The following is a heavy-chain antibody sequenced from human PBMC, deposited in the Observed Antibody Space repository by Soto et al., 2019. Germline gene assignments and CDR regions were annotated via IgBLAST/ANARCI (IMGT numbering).Heavy chain of an antibody. V-gene: IGHV1-8*01. CDR2: MNPNSGNT. D-gene: IGHD3-22*01. Sequence: ASVKVSCKASGYTFTSYDINWVRQATGQGLEWMGWMNPNSGNTGYAQKFQGRVTMTRNTSISTAYMELSSLRSEDTAVYYCATKVVVIIGEGQNYFDYWGQGTLVTVSS. J-gene: IGHJ4*02. CDR3: ATKVVVIIGEGQNYFDY. CDR1: GYTFTSYD.